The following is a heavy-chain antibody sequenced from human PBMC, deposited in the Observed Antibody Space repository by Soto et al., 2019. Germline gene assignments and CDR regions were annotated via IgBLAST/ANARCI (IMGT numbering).Heavy chain of an antibody. D-gene: IGHD1-26*01. CDR1: GFTFDDYG. V-gene: IGHV3-20*04. J-gene: IGHJ4*02. Sequence: EVQLVESGGGVVRPGGSLRLSCAASGFTFDDYGMSWVRQAPGKGLEWVSGINWNGGSTGYADYVKGRFTISRDNAKNSLDLQMNSLRAEDTALYYCARDISGSYYGYYFDSWGQGTLVTDSS. CDR2: INWNGGST. CDR3: ARDISGSYYGYYFDS.